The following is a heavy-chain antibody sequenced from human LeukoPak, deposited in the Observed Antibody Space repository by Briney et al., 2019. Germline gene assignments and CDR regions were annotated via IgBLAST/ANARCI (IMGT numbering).Heavy chain of an antibody. CDR2: ISSSGSTI. J-gene: IGHJ3*02. V-gene: IGHV3-11*01. CDR1: GFTFSDYY. D-gene: IGHD2-2*01. CDR3: AREIYCSSTSCYLPFDI. Sequence: PGGSLRLSCAASGFTFSDYYMSWIRQAPGKGLEWVSYISSSGSTIYYADSVKGRFTISRDNAKNSLYLQMNSLRAEDTAVYYCAREIYCSSTSCYLPFDIWGQGTMVTVSS.